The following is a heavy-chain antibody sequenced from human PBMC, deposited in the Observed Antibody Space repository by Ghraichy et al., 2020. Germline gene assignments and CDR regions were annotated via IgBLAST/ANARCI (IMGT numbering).Heavy chain of an antibody. CDR1: GFTFSSFW. D-gene: IGHD1-7*01. J-gene: IGHJ4*02. V-gene: IGHV3-7*01. CDR2: IKQDGSEK. Sequence: GGSLRLSCAASGFTFSSFWMTWVRQAPGKGLEWVANIKQDGSEKYYVGSVKGRFTISRDNAKNSLYLQMNSLRAEDTAVYYCARDKTATTSDYWGQGTLVTVSS. CDR3: ARDKTATTSDY.